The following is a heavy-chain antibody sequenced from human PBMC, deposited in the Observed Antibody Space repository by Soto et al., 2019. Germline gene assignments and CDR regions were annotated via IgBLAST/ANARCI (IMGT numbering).Heavy chain of an antibody. V-gene: IGHV3-23*01. CDR1: GFTFSRYA. Sequence: EVQLLESGGGLIQPGGSLRLSCAASGFTFSRYAMTWVRQAPGKGLEWVSSLSGGAESTYYADSVKGRFTISRDNSKNTLYLQMNSLRAEDTATYYCAKAFDCNYGGSGGHNDYWGQGTLVTVSS. CDR2: LSGGAEST. CDR3: AKAFDCNYGGSGGHNDY. D-gene: IGHD2-21*02. J-gene: IGHJ4*02.